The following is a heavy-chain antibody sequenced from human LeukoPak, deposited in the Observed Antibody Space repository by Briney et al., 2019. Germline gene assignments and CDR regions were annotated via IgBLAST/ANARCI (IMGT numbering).Heavy chain of an antibody. V-gene: IGHV3-7*01. CDR3: ARDSGSGYDDWFDP. Sequence: PGGSLRLSCAASGFTFSSYWMSWVRQAPGKGLEWVANIKQDGSEKYYVHSVKGRFTISRDNAKNSLYLQMNSLRAEDTAVYYCARDSGSGYDDWFDPWGQGTLVTVSS. J-gene: IGHJ5*02. CDR2: IKQDGSEK. CDR1: GFTFSSYW. D-gene: IGHD5-12*01.